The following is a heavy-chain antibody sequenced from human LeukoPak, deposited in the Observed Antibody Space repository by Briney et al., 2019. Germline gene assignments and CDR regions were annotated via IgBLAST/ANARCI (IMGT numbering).Heavy chain of an antibody. CDR2: IYYSGTT. V-gene: IGHV4-39*01. CDR3: ARQASDYYYHYMDV. CDR1: GASISTSSYY. Sequence: SETLSLTCTVCGASISTSSYYWGWVRQSPGKGLEWIGNIYYSGTTYCNPSLKGRVTISEDTSRNRFSLMLSSVTAADTAIYYCARQASDYYYHYMDVWGEGTTVIVSS. J-gene: IGHJ6*03.